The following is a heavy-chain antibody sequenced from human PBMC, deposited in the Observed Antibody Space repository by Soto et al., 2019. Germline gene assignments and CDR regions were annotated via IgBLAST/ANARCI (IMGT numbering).Heavy chain of an antibody. CDR2: ISAYNGNT. Sequence: ASVKVSCKASGYTFTSYGISWVRQAPGQGLEWMGWISAYNGNTNYAQKLQGRVTMTTDTSTSTAYMELRSLGSDDTAVYYCARDSSGYYYYYYGMDVWGQGTTVTVSS. V-gene: IGHV1-18*01. CDR1: GYTFTSYG. J-gene: IGHJ6*02. CDR3: ARDSSGYYYYYYGMDV. D-gene: IGHD3-22*01.